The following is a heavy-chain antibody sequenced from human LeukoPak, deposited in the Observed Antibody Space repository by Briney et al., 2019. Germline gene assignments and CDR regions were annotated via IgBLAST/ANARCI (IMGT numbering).Heavy chain of an antibody. CDR3: ARQRLWFGELLYPSPFDY. D-gene: IGHD3-10*01. V-gene: IGHV4-38-2*02. CDR2: INHSGST. Sequence: PSETLSLTCKVSGYSINSGYYWGWIRQPPGEGLEWIGEINHSGSTNYNPSLKSRVTISVDTSKNQFSLKLSSVTAADTAVYYCARQRLWFGELLYPSPFDYWGQGTLVTVSS. CDR1: GYSINSGYY. J-gene: IGHJ4*02.